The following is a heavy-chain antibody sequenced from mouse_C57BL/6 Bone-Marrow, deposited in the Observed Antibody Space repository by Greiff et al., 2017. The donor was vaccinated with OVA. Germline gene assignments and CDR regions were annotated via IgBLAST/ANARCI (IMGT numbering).Heavy chain of an antibody. CDR1: GYTFTSYW. CDR3: AREEYGYWYFDV. CDR2: IYPSDSET. D-gene: IGHD2-10*02. Sequence: QLQQPGAELVRPGSSVKLSCKASGYTFTSYWMDWVKQRPGQGLEWIGNIYPSDSETHYNQKFKDKATLTVDKSSSTAYMQLSSLTSEDSAVYYCAREEYGYWYFDVWGTGTTVTVSS. J-gene: IGHJ1*03. V-gene: IGHV1-61*01.